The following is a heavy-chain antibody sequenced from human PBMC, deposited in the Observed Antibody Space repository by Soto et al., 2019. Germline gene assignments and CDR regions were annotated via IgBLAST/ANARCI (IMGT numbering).Heavy chain of an antibody. J-gene: IGHJ6*02. CDR3: ARHNIAAAGIYYYYGMDV. V-gene: IGHV5-10-1*01. Sequence: HGESLKISCKGSGYSFTSYWISWVRQMPGKGLEWMGRIDPSDSYTNYSPSFQGHVTISADKSISTAYLQWSSLKASDTAMYYCARHNIAAAGIYYYYGMDVWGQGTTVTVSS. CDR1: GYSFTSYW. D-gene: IGHD6-13*01. CDR2: IDPSDSYT.